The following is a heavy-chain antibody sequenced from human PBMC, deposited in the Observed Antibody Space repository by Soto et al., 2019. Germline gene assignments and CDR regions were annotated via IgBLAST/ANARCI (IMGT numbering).Heavy chain of an antibody. D-gene: IGHD6-19*01. CDR2: LYYTGST. Sequence: SETLSLTCAVSGTSISSYSWGWIRQPPGKGLEYIGYLYYTGSTNYNPSLKSRVTISVDTSNNQFSLKLTSVTAADTAVYYCASLGDEGQCLGGSHYWGQGNLVTVSS. CDR1: GTSISSYS. V-gene: IGHV4-59*01. CDR3: ASLGDEGQCLGGSHY. J-gene: IGHJ4*02.